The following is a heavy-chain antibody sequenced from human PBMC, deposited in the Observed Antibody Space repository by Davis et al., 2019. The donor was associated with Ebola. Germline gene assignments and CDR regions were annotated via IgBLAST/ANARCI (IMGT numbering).Heavy chain of an antibody. CDR3: ARDAFSLSRYDTEDH. CDR1: GFTFYRYE. Sequence: GESLKISCAASGFTFYRYEMNWVRQAPGKGLEWVSYISGSATSTFYADSVNGRFTISRDNARDSLYLQMDSLRVEDTAIYYCARDAFSLSRYDTEDHWGQGTLVTVSS. V-gene: IGHV3-48*03. CDR2: ISGSATST. J-gene: IGHJ4*02. D-gene: IGHD3-9*01.